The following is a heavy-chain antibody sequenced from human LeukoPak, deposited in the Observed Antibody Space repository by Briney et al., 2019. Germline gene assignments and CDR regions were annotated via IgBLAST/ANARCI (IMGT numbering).Heavy chain of an antibody. Sequence: GESLKISCTGFGYSFTTYWIGWVRQLPGEGREWMGIIYPGDSDARYSPSLQGQVTISVDKSISTAYLQWSSLKASDTAMYYCARQGRIVVVTTTHDAFDIWGQGTMVTVSS. CDR2: IYPGDSDA. V-gene: IGHV5-51*01. CDR3: ARQGRIVVVTTTHDAFDI. D-gene: IGHD2-21*02. J-gene: IGHJ3*02. CDR1: GYSFTTYW.